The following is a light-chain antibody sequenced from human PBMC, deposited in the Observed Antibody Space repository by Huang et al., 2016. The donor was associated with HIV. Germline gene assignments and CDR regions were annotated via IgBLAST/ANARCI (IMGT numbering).Light chain of an antibody. Sequence: DIVMTQSPDSLAVSLGERATINCSSSQSVLSSSNDKNYLTWYQQKPGPPPKLLIYWASTRESGVPERFSGSESGTHFTLTIASLQAEDVAVYYCQQYYSVPRTFSQGTKVEIK. CDR1: QSVLSSSNDKNY. V-gene: IGKV4-1*01. CDR3: QQYYSVPRT. CDR2: WAS. J-gene: IGKJ1*01.